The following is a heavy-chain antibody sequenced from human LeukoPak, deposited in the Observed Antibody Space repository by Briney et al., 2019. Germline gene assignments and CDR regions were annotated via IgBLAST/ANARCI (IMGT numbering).Heavy chain of an antibody. D-gene: IGHD2-15*01. CDR1: GGTFSSYA. Sequence: ASVKVSCKASGGTFSSYAISWVRQAPGQGLEWMGRIIPILGIANYAQKFQGRVTITADKSTSTADMELSRPRSEDTAVYSCARVSYCSGGSCYLDAFDIWGQGTMVTVSS. V-gene: IGHV1-69*04. J-gene: IGHJ3*02. CDR3: ARVSYCSGGSCYLDAFDI. CDR2: IIPILGIA.